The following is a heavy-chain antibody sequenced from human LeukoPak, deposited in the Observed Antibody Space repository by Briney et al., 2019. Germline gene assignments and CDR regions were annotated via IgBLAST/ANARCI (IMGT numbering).Heavy chain of an antibody. D-gene: IGHD1-26*01. Sequence: GGSLRLSCADSGFTFSSYSMNWVRQAPGKGLVWVSRINTDGSSTSYADSVKGRFTISRDNAKNTPYLQMNSLRAEDTAVYYCAMGSPDEPLDYWGQGTLVTVSS. CDR2: INTDGSST. V-gene: IGHV3-74*01. CDR1: GFTFSSYS. J-gene: IGHJ4*02. CDR3: AMGSPDEPLDY.